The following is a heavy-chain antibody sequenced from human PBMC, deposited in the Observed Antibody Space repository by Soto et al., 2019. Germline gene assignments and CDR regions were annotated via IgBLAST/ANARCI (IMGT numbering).Heavy chain of an antibody. J-gene: IGHJ4*02. CDR3: AGGYDAGSRDPRFDY. D-gene: IGHD3-10*01. Sequence: PSETLSLTCTVSGGSITSDAYYWSWIRQHTGKGLEWIGYIYYTGSTYHNPSIKSRVTITVDSPRSQFSLKLSSVTAADAAVYYCAGGYDAGSRDPRFDYWGQGTLVTVSS. CDR1: GGSITSDAYY. V-gene: IGHV4-31*03. CDR2: IYYTGST.